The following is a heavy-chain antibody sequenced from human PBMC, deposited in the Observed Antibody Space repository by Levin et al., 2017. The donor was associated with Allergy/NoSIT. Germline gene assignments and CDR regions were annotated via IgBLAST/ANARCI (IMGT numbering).Heavy chain of an antibody. CDR3: AKCYSSSWYGPSGNYAMDV. V-gene: IGHV3-9*01. J-gene: IGHJ6*02. CDR2: ISWNSGSI. CDR1: GFTFDDYA. D-gene: IGHD6-13*01. Sequence: PGGSLRLSCAASGFTFDDYAMHWVRQVPGKGLEWVSGISWNSGSIGYADSVKSRFTISRDNAKNSLYLQMNSLRVEDTALYYCAKCYSSSWYGPSGNYAMDVWGQGTTVTVSS.